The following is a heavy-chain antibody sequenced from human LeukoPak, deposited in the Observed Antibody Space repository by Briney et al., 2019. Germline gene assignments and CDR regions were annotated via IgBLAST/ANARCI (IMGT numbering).Heavy chain of an antibody. CDR2: ISGSGGST. J-gene: IGHJ4*02. CDR1: GFTFSSYA. V-gene: IGHV3-23*01. Sequence: GGSLSLSCAVSGFTFSSYAMSWVRQAPGKGLGWVSAISGSGGSTSYADPVKGRFTISRDNSKNTLYLQMNSLRPEDRAVYYCPKVDLLPATAILRPFDYWGQGTLVTVSS. D-gene: IGHD2-2*02. CDR3: PKVDLLPATAILRPFDY.